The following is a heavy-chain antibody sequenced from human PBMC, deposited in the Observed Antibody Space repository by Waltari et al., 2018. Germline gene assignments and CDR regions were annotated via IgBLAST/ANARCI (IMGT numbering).Heavy chain of an antibody. CDR3: AKEGASVAGTGWFDP. CDR1: GFTFSSYG. D-gene: IGHD6-19*01. CDR2: IWYDVSNK. V-gene: IGHV3-30*18. Sequence: QVQLVESGGGVVQPGRSLRLSCAASGFTFSSYGMHWVRQAPGKGLEWVAVIWYDVSNKYYADSVKGRFTISRDNSKNTLYLQMNSLRAEDTAMYYCAKEGASVAGTGWFDPWGQGTLVTVSS. J-gene: IGHJ5*02.